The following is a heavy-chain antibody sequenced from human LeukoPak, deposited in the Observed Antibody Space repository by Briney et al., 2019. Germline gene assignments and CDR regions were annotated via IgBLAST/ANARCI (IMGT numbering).Heavy chain of an antibody. V-gene: IGHV4-59*06. D-gene: IGHD3-3*01. CDR2: IYYSGST. CDR1: GGSMINNY. CDR3: ARGSEWLSTDY. Sequence: SETLSLTCTVSGGSMINNYWSWIRQPPGKGLEWIGYIYYSGSTYYNPSLKSRVTISVDTSKNQFSLKLSSVTAADTAVYCCARGSEWLSTDYWGQGTLVTVSS. J-gene: IGHJ4*02.